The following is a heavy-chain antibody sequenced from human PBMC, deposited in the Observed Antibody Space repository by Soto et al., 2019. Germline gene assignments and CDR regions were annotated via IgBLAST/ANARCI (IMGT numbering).Heavy chain of an antibody. D-gene: IGHD6-13*01. CDR2: IKQDGSEK. V-gene: IGHV3-7*03. CDR3: ARDLGRSSSQNWLDP. J-gene: IGHJ5*02. CDR1: GFTFSSYW. Sequence: PGGSLRLSCAASGFTFSSYWMSWVRQAPGKGLEWVANIKQDGSEKYYVDSVKGRFTISRDNAKNSLYLQMNSLRAEDTAVYYCARDLGRSSSQNWLDPGGQGTLVTVSS.